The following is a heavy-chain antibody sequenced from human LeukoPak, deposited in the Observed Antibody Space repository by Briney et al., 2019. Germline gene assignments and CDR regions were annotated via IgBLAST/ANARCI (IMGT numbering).Heavy chain of an antibody. D-gene: IGHD1-26*01. CDR3: AKDQSRWVGATTSGGAFDY. CDR1: GFTFSSYG. Sequence: PGGSLRLSCAASGFTFSSYGMSWVRQAPGKGLEWVSAISGSCGSTYYADSVKGRFTISRDNSKNTLYLQMNSLRAEDTAVYYCAKDQSRWVGATTSGGAFDYWGQGTLVTVSS. J-gene: IGHJ4*02. CDR2: ISGSCGST. V-gene: IGHV3-23*01.